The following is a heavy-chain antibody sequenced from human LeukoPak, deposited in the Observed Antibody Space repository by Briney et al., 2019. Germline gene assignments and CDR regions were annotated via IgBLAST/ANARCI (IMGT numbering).Heavy chain of an antibody. Sequence: GGSLRLSCAASGFTFSSYAMHWVRQAPGKGLEWVAVISYDGSNKYYADSVKGRFTISRGNSKNTLYLQMNSLRAEDTAVYYCARVRGCGGDCYYIDYWGQGTLVTVSS. V-gene: IGHV3-30*04. CDR3: ARVRGCGGDCYYIDY. CDR2: ISYDGSNK. CDR1: GFTFSSYA. J-gene: IGHJ4*02. D-gene: IGHD2-21*02.